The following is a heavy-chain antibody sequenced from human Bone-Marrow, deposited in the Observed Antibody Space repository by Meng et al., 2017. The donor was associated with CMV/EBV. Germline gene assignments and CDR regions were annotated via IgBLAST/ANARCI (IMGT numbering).Heavy chain of an antibody. CDR2: ISYDGSNK. CDR1: GFTFSSYA. J-gene: IGHJ4*02. CDR3: ARRGFVVVPAAPFDY. Sequence: GESLKIFCAASGFTFSSYAMHWVRQAPGKGLEWVAVISYDGSNKYYADSVKGRFTISRDNSKNSLYLQMNSLRAEDTAVYYCARRGFVVVPAAPFDYWGQGTLVTVSS. D-gene: IGHD2-2*01. V-gene: IGHV3-30-3*01.